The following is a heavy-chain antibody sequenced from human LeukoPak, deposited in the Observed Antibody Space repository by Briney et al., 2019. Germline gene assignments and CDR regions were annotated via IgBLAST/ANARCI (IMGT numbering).Heavy chain of an antibody. CDR2: IRSKPNSYTT. J-gene: IGHJ4*02. Sequence: PGGSLKLSCAASGFTFSGFYMHWVRQASGKGLEWVGLIRSKPNSYTTVYAASVQGRFTISIDDSKNTAYLQMNSLKAEDTAVYYCTRQDCSGGSCSYVDYWGQGTLVTVSS. CDR3: TRQDCSGGSCSYVDY. V-gene: IGHV3-73*01. D-gene: IGHD2-15*01. CDR1: GFTFSGFY.